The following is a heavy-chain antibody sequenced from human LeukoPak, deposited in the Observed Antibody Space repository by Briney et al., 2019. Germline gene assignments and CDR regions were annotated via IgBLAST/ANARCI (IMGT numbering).Heavy chain of an antibody. CDR1: GFTFSDNY. CDR2: ISGSTTDT. J-gene: IGHJ4*02. CDR3: IKNTRTPTY. V-gene: IGHV3-11*06. Sequence: GGSLRLSCAASGFTFSDNYMSWIRQAPGRGLVWVSYISGSTTDTNYADSVRGRFTVSRDNAKNALYSQMDSLTVEDTAIYYCIKNTRTPTYWGQGVLVTVSS. D-gene: IGHD1-14*01.